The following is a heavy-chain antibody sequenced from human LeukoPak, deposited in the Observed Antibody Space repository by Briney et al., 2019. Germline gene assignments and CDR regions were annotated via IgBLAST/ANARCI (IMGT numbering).Heavy chain of an antibody. D-gene: IGHD1-26*01. J-gene: IGHJ6*02. CDR3: AREWVSGYYYGMDV. V-gene: IGHV4-31*03. CDR1: GGSISSGGYY. CDR2: IYYSGST. Sequence: PSQTLSLTCTVSGGSISSGGYYWSWIRQHPGKGLEWIGYIYYSGSTYYNPSLKSRVTISVDTSKNQFSLKLSSVTAADTAVYYCAREWVSGYYYGMDVWGQGTTVTVSS.